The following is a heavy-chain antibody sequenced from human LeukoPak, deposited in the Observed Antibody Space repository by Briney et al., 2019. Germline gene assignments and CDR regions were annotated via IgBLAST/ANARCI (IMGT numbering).Heavy chain of an antibody. CDR3: ARTDYGDYVIPYYYMDV. D-gene: IGHD4-17*01. J-gene: IGHJ6*03. CDR2: IYHSGST. CDR1: GGSISDYY. V-gene: IGHV4-38-2*02. Sequence: PSETLSLTCTVSGGSISDYYWSWIRQPPGKGLEWIGSIYHSGSTYYNPSLKSRVTISVDTSKNQFSLKLSSVTAADTAVYYCARTDYGDYVIPYYYMDVWGKGTTVTVTS.